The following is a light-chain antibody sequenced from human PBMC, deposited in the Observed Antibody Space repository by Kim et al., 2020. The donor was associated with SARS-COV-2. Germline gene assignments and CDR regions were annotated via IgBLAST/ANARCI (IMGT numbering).Light chain of an antibody. CDR1: SSDVGGYNY. Sequence: PGQSITICCTGTSSDVGGYNYVSWYQQHPGKAPKLIIYDVAKRPSGTSNRFSGSKSGNTASLTISGLQTEDEADYYCSSYATNRVLFGGGTKVTVL. V-gene: IGLV2-14*03. CDR2: DVA. J-gene: IGLJ2*01. CDR3: SSYATNRVL.